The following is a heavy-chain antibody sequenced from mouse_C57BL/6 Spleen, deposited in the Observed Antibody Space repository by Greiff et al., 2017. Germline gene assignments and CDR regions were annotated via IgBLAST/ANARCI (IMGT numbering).Heavy chain of an antibody. CDR2: IYPGSGST. D-gene: IGHD1-1*01. J-gene: IGHJ3*01. Sequence: QVQLQQPGAELVKPGASVKMSCKASGYTFTSYWITWVKQRPGQGLEWIGDIYPGSGSTNYNEKFKSKATLTVDTSSSTAYMQLSSLTSEDSAVYYCAKSCYSGSSPFAYWGQGTLVTVSA. V-gene: IGHV1-55*01. CDR3: AKSCYSGSSPFAY. CDR1: GYTFTSYW.